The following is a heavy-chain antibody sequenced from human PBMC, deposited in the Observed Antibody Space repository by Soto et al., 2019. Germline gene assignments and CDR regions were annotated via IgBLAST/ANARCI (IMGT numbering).Heavy chain of an antibody. J-gene: IGHJ1*01. CDR1: GGTFSSYT. CDR2: IIPILGIA. CDR3: ARSYYDILTGYYGPRAEYFQH. D-gene: IGHD3-9*01. Sequence: SVKVSCKASGGTFSSYTISWVRQAPGQGLEWMGRIIPILGIANYAQKFQGRVTITADKSTSTAYMELSSLRSEDAAVYYCARSYYDILTGYYGPRAEYFQHWGQGTLVTVSS. V-gene: IGHV1-69*02.